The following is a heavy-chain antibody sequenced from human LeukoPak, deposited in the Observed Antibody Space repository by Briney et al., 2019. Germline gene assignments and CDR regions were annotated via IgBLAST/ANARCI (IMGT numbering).Heavy chain of an antibody. V-gene: IGHV3-7*03. CDR2: IKQDGSEK. CDR1: GFTFSSYW. J-gene: IGHJ4*02. CDR3: ASGLELDY. Sequence: GGSLRLSCAASGFTFSSYWMRWVRQAPGKGLEWVANIKQDGSEKNYVDSVKGRFTISSDNAKNSPYLQMNSLRAEDTAVYYCASGLELDYWGQGTLVTVSS.